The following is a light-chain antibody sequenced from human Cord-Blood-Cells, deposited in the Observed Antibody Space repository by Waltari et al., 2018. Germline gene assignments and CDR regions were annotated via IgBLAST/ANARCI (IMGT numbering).Light chain of an antibody. V-gene: IGKV4-1*01. CDR3: QQYYSTPFT. CDR1: QSVLYRSNNKNY. CDR2: WAS. J-gene: IGKJ3*01. Sequence: DIVMTQSPDSLAVSLGERDTINCKSSQSVLYRSNNKNYLAWYQQKPGQPPKLLIYWASTRESGVPDRFSGSGSGTDFTLTISSLQAEDVAVYYCQQYYSTPFTFGPGTKVDIK.